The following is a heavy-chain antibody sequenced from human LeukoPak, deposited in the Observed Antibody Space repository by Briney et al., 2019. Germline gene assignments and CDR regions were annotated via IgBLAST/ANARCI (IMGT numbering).Heavy chain of an antibody. CDR2: IYSGGST. Sequence: GGSLRLSCAASGFTVSSNYMSWVRQAPGKGLEWVSLIYSGGSTYYADSVNGRFTISRDNSKNTLYLQMNSLRAQDTAVYYCARDRRDYDSSGYYKNNYWYFDLWGRGTLVTVSS. J-gene: IGHJ2*01. CDR3: ARDRRDYDSSGYYKNNYWYFDL. D-gene: IGHD3-22*01. V-gene: IGHV3-53*01. CDR1: GFTVSSNY.